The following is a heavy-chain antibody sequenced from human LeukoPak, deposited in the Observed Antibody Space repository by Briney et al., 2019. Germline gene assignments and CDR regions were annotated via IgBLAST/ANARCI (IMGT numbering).Heavy chain of an antibody. Sequence: SQTLSLTCTVSGGSISSSSYYWGWIRQPPGKGLEWIGSIYYSGSTYYNPSLKSRVTISVDTSKNQFSLKLSSVTAADTAVYYCARLHPPFTYYYDSSDTGFDYWGQGTTVTVSS. D-gene: IGHD3-22*01. CDR3: ARLHPPFTYYYDSSDTGFDY. CDR1: GGSISSSSYY. J-gene: IGHJ4*03. V-gene: IGHV4-39*07. CDR2: IYYSGST.